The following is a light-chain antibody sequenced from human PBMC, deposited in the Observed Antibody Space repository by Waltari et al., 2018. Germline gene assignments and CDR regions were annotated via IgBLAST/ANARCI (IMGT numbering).Light chain of an antibody. CDR1: SSDVGGYKY. CDR2: DVS. CDR3: SSYTSSSTYV. V-gene: IGLV2-14*01. J-gene: IGLJ1*01. Sequence: QSALTQPASVSGSPGPSIPISCTGTSSDVGGYKYVSWYQQHPGKAPKLMIYDVSKRPSGVPNRFSGSKSGNTASLTISGLQAEDEADYFCSSYTSSSTYVFGTGTKVTVL.